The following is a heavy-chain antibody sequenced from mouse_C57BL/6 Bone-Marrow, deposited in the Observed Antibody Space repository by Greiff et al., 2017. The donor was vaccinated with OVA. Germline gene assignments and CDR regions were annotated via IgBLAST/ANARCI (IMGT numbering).Heavy chain of an antibody. CDR3: PIYYYGSSCEDCFDY. CDR2: IYPRSGNT. V-gene: IGHV1-81*01. Sequence: QVQLQQSGAELARPGASVKLSCKASGYTFTSYGISWVKQRTGQGLEWIGEIYPRSGNTYYNETFKGKATLTADKSSSTAYMELRSLTSEDSAVYFCPIYYYGSSCEDCFDYWGQGTTLTVSS. D-gene: IGHD1-1*01. CDR1: GYTFTSYG. J-gene: IGHJ2*01.